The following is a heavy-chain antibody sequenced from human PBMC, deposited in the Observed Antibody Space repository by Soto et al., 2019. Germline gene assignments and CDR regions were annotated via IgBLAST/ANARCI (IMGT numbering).Heavy chain of an antibody. V-gene: IGHV3-7*01. CDR3: ARERRYSSGWEGWFDP. D-gene: IGHD6-19*01. CDR1: GFTFSSYW. J-gene: IGHJ5*01. Sequence: GGSLRLSCAASGFTFSSYWMSWVRQAPGKGLEWVANIKQDGSEKYYVDSVKGRFTISRDNAKNSLYLLMNSLRAEDTAVYYCARERRYSSGWEGWFDPWGQGTLVTVSS. CDR2: IKQDGSEK.